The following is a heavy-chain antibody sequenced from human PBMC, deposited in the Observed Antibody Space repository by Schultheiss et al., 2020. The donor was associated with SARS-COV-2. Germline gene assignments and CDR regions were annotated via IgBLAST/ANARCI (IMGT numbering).Heavy chain of an antibody. Sequence: GESLKISCAASGFTFSSYGMHWVRQAPGKGLEWVAVIWYDGSNKYYADSVKGRFTISRDNSKNTLYLQMNSLRAEDTAVYYCARGRFKLAARKNWFDPWGQGTLVTVSS. J-gene: IGHJ5*02. CDR3: ARGRFKLAARKNWFDP. V-gene: IGHV3-33*01. D-gene: IGHD6-6*01. CDR2: IWYDGSNK. CDR1: GFTFSSYG.